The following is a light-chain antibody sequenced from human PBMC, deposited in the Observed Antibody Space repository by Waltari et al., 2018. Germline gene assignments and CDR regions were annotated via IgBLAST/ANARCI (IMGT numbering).Light chain of an antibody. Sequence: PGKAPRYLMNLEGSGSYKTGSGVPDRFSGSTSGANRYLTISTLQSEDEADYYCETWYTSIRYWVFGGGTKLTVL. J-gene: IGLJ3*02. V-gene: IGLV4-60*03. CDR2: LEGSGSY. CDR3: ETWYTSIRYWV.